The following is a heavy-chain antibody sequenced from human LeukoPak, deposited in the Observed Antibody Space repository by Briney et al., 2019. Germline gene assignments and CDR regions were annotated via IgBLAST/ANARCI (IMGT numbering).Heavy chain of an antibody. D-gene: IGHD5-12*01. CDR2: IGGSGGAI. CDR1: GFTFSRYA. CDR3: ARESTDIVATMSFDY. Sequence: GGSLRLSCGASGFTFSRYAMSWVRQAPGKGLQWVSEIGGSGGAIYYADSVKGRFTISRDNAKNSLYLQMNSLRAEDTAVYYCARESTDIVATMSFDYWGQGTLVTVSS. J-gene: IGHJ4*02. V-gene: IGHV3-23*01.